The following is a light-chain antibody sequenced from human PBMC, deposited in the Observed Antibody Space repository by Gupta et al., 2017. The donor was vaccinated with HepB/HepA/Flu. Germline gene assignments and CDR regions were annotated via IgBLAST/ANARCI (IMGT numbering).Light chain of an antibody. CDR3: NSWDSSGTQWV. CDR1: SLRSYY. V-gene: IGLV3-19*01. J-gene: IGLJ2*01. Sequence: SSELTQYPAVSVALGQTVRITCQGDSLRSYYASWYQQKPGQAPVLVIYGKNNRPSGIPDRFSGSSSGITASLTITGAQAEDEADYYWNSWDSSGTQWVFGGGTKVPVL. CDR2: GKN.